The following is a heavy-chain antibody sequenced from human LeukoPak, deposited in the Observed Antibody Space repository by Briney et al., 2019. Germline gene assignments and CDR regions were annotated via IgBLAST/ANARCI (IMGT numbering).Heavy chain of an antibody. CDR2: ISYDGSNK. J-gene: IGHJ4*02. CDR1: GFTFSSYA. V-gene: IGHV3-30-3*01. Sequence: PGGSLRLSCAASGFTFSSYAMHWVRRAPGKGLEWVAVISYDGSNKYYADSVKGRFTISRDNSKNTLYLQMNSLRAEDTAVYYCARDRRGQWQAPFDYWGQGTLVTVSS. D-gene: IGHD6-19*01. CDR3: ARDRRGQWQAPFDY.